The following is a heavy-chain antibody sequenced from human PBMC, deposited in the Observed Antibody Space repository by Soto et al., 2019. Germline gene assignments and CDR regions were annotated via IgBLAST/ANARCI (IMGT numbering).Heavy chain of an antibody. D-gene: IGHD5-18*01. CDR1: GFTFSSYG. V-gene: IGHV3-33*01. CDR2: IWYDGSNK. J-gene: IGHJ4*02. CDR3: ARSVDSYGLWSDY. Sequence: PGGSLRLSCAASGFTFSSYGMHWVRQAPGKGLEWVAVIWYDGSNKYYADSVKGRFTISRDNSKNTLYLQMNSLRAEDTAVYYCARSVDSYGLWSDYWGQGTLVTVSS.